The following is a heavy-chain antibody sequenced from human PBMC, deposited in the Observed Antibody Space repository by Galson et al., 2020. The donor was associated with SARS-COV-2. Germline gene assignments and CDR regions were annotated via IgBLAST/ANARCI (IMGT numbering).Heavy chain of an antibody. CDR3: TKWRRCFSGRCSDAFHI. Sequence: GGALGPSCAASGFTFSDYAISWVRQAPGKGLEWVSTNRGPGYTTYYADALEGRFTMCKDNSANTLDLQMSSLGADDTAVYYCTKWRRCFSGRCSDAFHIWGQGTTVTVSS. D-gene: IGHD2-15*01. V-gene: IGHV3-23*01. CDR2: NRGPGYTT. J-gene: IGHJ3*02. CDR1: GFTFSDYA.